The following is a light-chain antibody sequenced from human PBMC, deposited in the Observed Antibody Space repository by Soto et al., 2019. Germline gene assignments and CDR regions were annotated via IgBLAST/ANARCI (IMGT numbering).Light chain of an antibody. CDR1: QGIRND. CDR3: LQDYNYPWT. V-gene: IGKV1-6*01. J-gene: IGKJ1*01. Sequence: AIQMTQSPSSLSASVGDRVTITCRASQGIRNDLGWYQQKPGKAPKLLIYAASTLRSGVPSRFSGSGSGTGFTLTISSLQPEDCATYYCLQDYNYPWTFGQGTKVEIK. CDR2: AAS.